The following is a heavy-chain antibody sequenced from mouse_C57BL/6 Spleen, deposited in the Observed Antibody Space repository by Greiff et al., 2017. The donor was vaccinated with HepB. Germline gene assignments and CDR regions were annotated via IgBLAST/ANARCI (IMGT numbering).Heavy chain of an antibody. CDR2: IDPSDSYT. Sequence: VQLQQPGAELVKPGASVKLSCKASGYTFTSYWMQWVKQRPGQGLEWIGEIDPSDSYTNYNQKFKGKATLTVDTSSSTAYMQLSSLTSEDAAVYYCAREGRGFDYWGQGTTLTVSS. CDR3: AREGRGFDY. V-gene: IGHV1-50*01. CDR1: GYTFTSYW. J-gene: IGHJ2*01.